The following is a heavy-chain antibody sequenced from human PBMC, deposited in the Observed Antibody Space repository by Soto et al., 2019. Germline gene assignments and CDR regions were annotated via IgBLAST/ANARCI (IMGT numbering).Heavy chain of an antibody. CDR1: GFTFSSYG. V-gene: IGHV3-33*01. CDR3: ARDGREWELNGPFDY. J-gene: IGHJ4*02. Sequence: GGSLRLSCAASGFTFSSYGMHWVRQAPGKGLEWVAVIWYDGSNKYYADSVKGRFTISRDNSKNTLYLQMNSLRAEDTAVYYCARDGREWELNGPFDYWGQGTLVTVSS. D-gene: IGHD1-26*01. CDR2: IWYDGSNK.